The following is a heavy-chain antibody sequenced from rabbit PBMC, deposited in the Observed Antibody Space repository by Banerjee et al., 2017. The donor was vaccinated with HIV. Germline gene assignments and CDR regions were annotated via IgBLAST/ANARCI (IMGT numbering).Heavy chain of an antibody. CDR3: ARKDTTSSTGYSINL. CDR1: GFSFSSSYY. Sequence: QEQLEESGGDLVQPGASLTLTCKASGFSFSSSYYMCWVRQAPGKGLEWIGCIATGSGSTYYATWEKGRFTISKTSSTTVTLQMTSLTAADTATYFCARKDTTSSTGYSINLWGQGTLVTVS. J-gene: IGHJ4*01. V-gene: IGHV1S45*01. D-gene: IGHD1-1*01. CDR2: IATGSGST.